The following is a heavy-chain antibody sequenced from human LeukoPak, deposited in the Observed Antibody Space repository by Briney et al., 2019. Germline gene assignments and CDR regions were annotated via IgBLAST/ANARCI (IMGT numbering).Heavy chain of an antibody. V-gene: IGHV3-7*01. J-gene: IGHJ4*02. Sequence: GGSLRLSCAASGVTFSSDWMTWVRQAPGKGLEWLANIKEDGSEKYYVDSVKGRFTISRDNAKDSLYLQMNSLRAEDTAVYYCARHRGCHYWGQGTLVTVSS. CDR1: GVTFSSDW. D-gene: IGHD3-10*01. CDR2: IKEDGSEK. CDR3: ARHRGCHY.